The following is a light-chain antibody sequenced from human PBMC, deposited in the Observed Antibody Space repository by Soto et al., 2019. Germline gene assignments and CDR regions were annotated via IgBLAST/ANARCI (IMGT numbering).Light chain of an antibody. J-gene: IGLJ1*01. CDR1: KNDIGVYDF. CDR2: DVI. CDR3: CSYAGSFTFV. Sequence: QSVLTQPPSASGSPGQSVTISCTGTKNDIGVYDFVSWYQHHPGKAPRLIIYDVIKRPSGVPDRFSGSKSGNTASLTISGLQAEDEADYYCCSYAGSFTFVFGTGTKVTV. V-gene: IGLV2-11*01.